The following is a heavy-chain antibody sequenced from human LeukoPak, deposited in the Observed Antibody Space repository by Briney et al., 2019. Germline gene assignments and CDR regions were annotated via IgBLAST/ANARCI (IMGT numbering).Heavy chain of an antibody. CDR1: GYTFTSYD. CDR3: ARDHGDCSSTSCPPGGY. D-gene: IGHD2-2*01. V-gene: IGHV1-2*06. CDR2: INPNSGGT. Sequence: GASVKVSCKASGYTFTSYDINWVRQATGQGLEWMGRINPNSGGTNYAQKFQGGVTMTRDTSISTAYMELSRLRSDDTAVYYCARDHGDCSSTSCPPGGYWGQGTLVTVSS. J-gene: IGHJ4*02.